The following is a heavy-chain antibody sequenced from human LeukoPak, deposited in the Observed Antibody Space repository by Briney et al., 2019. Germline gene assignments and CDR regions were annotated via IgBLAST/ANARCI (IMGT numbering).Heavy chain of an antibody. D-gene: IGHD3-22*01. CDR1: GFTFSSYG. V-gene: IGHV3-30*18. J-gene: IGHJ4*02. Sequence: GRSLRLSCAASGFTFSSYGMHWVRQAPGKGLEWVAVISYDGSNKYYADSVKGRFTISRDNSKNTLYLQMNSLRAEDTAVYYCAKDHDSSGYYRPGGYFDYWGQGTLVTVSS. CDR3: AKDHDSSGYYRPGGYFDY. CDR2: ISYDGSNK.